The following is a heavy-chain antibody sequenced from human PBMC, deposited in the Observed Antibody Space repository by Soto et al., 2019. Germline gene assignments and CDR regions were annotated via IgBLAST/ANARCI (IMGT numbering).Heavy chain of an antibody. CDR3: ASGYCSGGSCYSPDWFDP. CDR1: GGSISSGGYY. Sequence: QVQLQESGPGLVKPSQTLSLTCTVSGGSISSGGYYWSWIRHHPGKGLEWIGYIYYSGSTYYNPYLKSRVTISVDTSKNQFSLKLSSVTAADTAVYYCASGYCSGGSCYSPDWFDPWGQGTLVTVSS. D-gene: IGHD2-15*01. J-gene: IGHJ5*02. CDR2: IYYSGST. V-gene: IGHV4-31*03.